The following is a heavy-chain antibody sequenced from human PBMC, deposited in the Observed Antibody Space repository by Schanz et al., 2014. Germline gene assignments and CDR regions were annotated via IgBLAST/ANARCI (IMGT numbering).Heavy chain of an antibody. J-gene: IGHJ4*02. CDR1: GYPFTNYS. CDR2: MNSKTGNT. D-gene: IGHD6-13*01. V-gene: IGHV1-46*03. CDR3: ARDGEAAAGCDY. Sequence: QVQLVQSGPEVKKPGASVKLSCRASGYPFTNYSIHWVRQATGQGLEWMGWMNSKTGNTGYAQRFQGRVTMTRDTSTSTVYMELSSLRSEDTAVYYCARDGEAAAGCDYWGQGTLVTVSS.